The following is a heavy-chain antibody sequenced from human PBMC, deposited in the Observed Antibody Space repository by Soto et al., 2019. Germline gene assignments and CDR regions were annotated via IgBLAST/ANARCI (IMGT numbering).Heavy chain of an antibody. D-gene: IGHD2-2*01. J-gene: IGHJ6*02. Sequence: PGGSLRLSCAASGFTFKNYAMNWVRQAPGKGLEWVSVITGSGDGTYYADSVKGRFTISRDNFKNTVYLHMSGLRAEDTAVYYCARDRRPSIYSGLAVWGQGTTVTVSS. V-gene: IGHV3-23*01. CDR1: GFTFKNYA. CDR3: ARDRRPSIYSGLAV. CDR2: ITGSGDGT.